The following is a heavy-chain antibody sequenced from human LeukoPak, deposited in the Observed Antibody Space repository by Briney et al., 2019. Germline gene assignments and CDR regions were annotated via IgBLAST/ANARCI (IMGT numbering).Heavy chain of an antibody. Sequence: PGGSLRLSCAASGFTFSSYEMNWVRQAPGKGLEWVSYISSSGSTIYYADSVKGRFTISRDNAKNSLYLQMNSLRAEDTAVYYCARDRPTYSSSWYYFDYWGQGTLVTVSS. CDR2: ISSSGSTI. V-gene: IGHV3-48*03. D-gene: IGHD6-13*01. CDR3: ARDRPTYSSSWYYFDY. CDR1: GFTFSSYE. J-gene: IGHJ4*02.